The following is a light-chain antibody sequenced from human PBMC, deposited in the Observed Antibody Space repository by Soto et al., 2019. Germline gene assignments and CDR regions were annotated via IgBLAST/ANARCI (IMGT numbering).Light chain of an antibody. CDR1: SGHSSYP. Sequence: QPVLTQSPSASASLGASVKLTCTLSSGHSSYPIAWHQQQPEKGPRYLMKLNSDGSHNKGDGIPDRFSGSSSGAERYLTISSLQSEDEADYYCQTWGIGMQVFGGGTKLTVL. V-gene: IGLV4-69*01. CDR2: LNSDGSH. J-gene: IGLJ2*01. CDR3: QTWGIGMQV.